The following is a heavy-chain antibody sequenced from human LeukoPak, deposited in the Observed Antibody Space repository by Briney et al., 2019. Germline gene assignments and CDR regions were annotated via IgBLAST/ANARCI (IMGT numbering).Heavy chain of an antibody. CDR3: AKDVYDFWSGSRFDY. V-gene: IGHV3-30-3*01. D-gene: IGHD3-3*01. CDR1: GFTFSSYA. CDR2: ISYDGSNK. Sequence: GGSLRLSCAASGFTFSSYAMHWVRQAPGKGLEWVAVISYDGSNKYYADSVKGRFTISRDNSKNTLYLQMNSLRAEDTAVYYCAKDVYDFWSGSRFDYWGQGTLVTVSS. J-gene: IGHJ4*02.